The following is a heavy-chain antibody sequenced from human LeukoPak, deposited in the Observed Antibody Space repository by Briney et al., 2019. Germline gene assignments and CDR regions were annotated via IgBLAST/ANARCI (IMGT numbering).Heavy chain of an antibody. J-gene: IGHJ4*02. V-gene: IGHV3-30-3*01. CDR3: ARGRGATTFDY. CDR2: ISYDGSNK. CDR1: GFTFSSYA. Sequence: GRSLRLSCAASGFTFSSYAMHWVRQAPGKGLEWVAVISYDGSNKYYADSVKGRFTISRDNSKNTLYLQMNSLRAEDTAVYYCARGRGATTFDYWGQGTLVTVSS. D-gene: IGHD1-26*01.